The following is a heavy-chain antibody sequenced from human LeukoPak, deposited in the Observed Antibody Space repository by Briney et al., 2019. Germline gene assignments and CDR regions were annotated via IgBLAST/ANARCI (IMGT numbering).Heavy chain of an antibody. CDR3: AGRNSSSGNWFDP. J-gene: IGHJ5*02. CDR1: GGSFSGYY. D-gene: IGHD6-6*01. V-gene: IGHV4-34*01. Sequence: SETLSLTCAVYGGSFSGYYWSWIRQPPGKGLEWIGEINHSGSTNYNPSLKSRVTISVDTSKNQFSLKLSSVTAADTAVYYCAGRNSSSGNWFDPWGQGTLVTVSS. CDR2: INHSGST.